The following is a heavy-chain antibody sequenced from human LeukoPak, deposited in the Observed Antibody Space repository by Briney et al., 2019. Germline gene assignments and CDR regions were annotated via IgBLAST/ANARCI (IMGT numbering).Heavy chain of an antibody. CDR2: ISSSSTII. V-gene: IGHV3-48*03. CDR3: GASRQYVGAFDI. J-gene: IGHJ3*02. CDR1: GFTFSSYE. D-gene: IGHD3-16*01. Sequence: GGSLRLSCAASGFTFSSYELYWVRQAPGKGLEWISYISSSSTIIKYADSVRGQFTISRDDARESLYLQMSSLRADDTAIYYCGASRQYVGAFDIWGQGTLVTVSS.